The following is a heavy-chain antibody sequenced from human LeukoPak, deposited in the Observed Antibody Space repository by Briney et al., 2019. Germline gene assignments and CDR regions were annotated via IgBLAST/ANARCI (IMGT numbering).Heavy chain of an antibody. D-gene: IGHD3-22*01. CDR3: ARLYYDSSGYYQICYFDY. V-gene: IGHV4-39*01. CDR2: IYYSGST. J-gene: IGHJ4*02. CDR1: GGSISSSSYY. Sequence: PSETLSLTCTDSGGSISSSSYYWGWIRQPPGKGLEWIGSIYYSGSTYYNPSLKSRVTISVDTSKNQFSLNLSSVTAADTAVYYCARLYYDSSGYYQICYFDYWGQGTLVTVSS.